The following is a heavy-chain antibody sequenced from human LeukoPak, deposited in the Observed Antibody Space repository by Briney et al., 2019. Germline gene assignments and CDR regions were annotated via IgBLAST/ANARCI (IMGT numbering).Heavy chain of an antibody. Sequence: PSETLSLTCAVYGGSFSGYYWSWIRQPPGKGLEWIGEINHSGSTNYNPSLKSRVTISVDTSKNQFSLKLSSVTAADTAVYYCARGIRRTYCSSTGCQVWFDPWGQGTLVTVSS. D-gene: IGHD2-2*01. V-gene: IGHV4-34*01. J-gene: IGHJ5*02. CDR3: ARGIRRTYCSSTGCQVWFDP. CDR1: GGSFSGYY. CDR2: INHSGST.